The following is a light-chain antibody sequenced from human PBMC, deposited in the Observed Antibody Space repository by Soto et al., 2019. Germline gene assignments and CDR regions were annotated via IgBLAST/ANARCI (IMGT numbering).Light chain of an antibody. V-gene: IGKV2-30*01. CDR2: KVS. J-gene: IGKJ3*01. CDR3: VQGTHWRVFT. Sequence: VAMTQPPLSLPVTLVQPASISCRSSQSLVYSDGNTYLNWFQQRPIQSPRRLIYKVSNLVSGVTDRFSGSGSRTDFTLKSSRVEAEDVGLYYCVQGTHWRVFTFGPGTKVDIK. CDR1: QSLVYSDGNTY.